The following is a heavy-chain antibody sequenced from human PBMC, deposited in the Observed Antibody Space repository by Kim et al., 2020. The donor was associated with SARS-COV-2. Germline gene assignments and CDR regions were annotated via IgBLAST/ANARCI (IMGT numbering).Heavy chain of an antibody. J-gene: IGHJ2*01. V-gene: IGHV3-23*05. CDR2: IFGSGFGT. Sequence: GGSLRLSCAASGFAFHHSAMSWVRQAPGKGLEWVSGIFGSGFGTYSADSVKGRFSISRDNSKNILSLQMSDLRVEDTAVYYCVKHLHVTTVTFYWYFELWGRGTPVAVSS. D-gene: IGHD1-1*01. CDR3: VKHLHVTTVTFYWYFEL. CDR1: GFAFHHSA.